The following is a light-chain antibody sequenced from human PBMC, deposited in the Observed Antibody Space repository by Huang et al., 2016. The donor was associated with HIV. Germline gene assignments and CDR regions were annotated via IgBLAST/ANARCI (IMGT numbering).Light chain of an antibody. J-gene: IGKJ2*01. CDR1: QSVSSN. CDR2: GAS. V-gene: IGKV3-15*01. Sequence: EIVMTQSPATLSVSPGERATLSCRASQSVSSNLAWYQQQPGQAPRLLIYGASTRATGLPARFSGSGSGTEFTLTISSLQSEDFAVYYCQQYNNWPFYTFGQGTKLEIK. CDR3: QQYNNWPFYT.